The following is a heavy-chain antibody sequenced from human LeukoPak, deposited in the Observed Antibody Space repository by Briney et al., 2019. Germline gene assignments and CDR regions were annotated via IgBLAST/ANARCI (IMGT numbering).Heavy chain of an antibody. Sequence: PSETLSLTCIVSGGSISSSSYYWGWIRQPPGKGLEWIGTIYYGGSTYYNPSLKSRVTISVDTSKNQFSLKLRSVTAADTAVYYCARGRQDVNMILVVMAGVSYYLDVWSKGTTVTVS. CDR1: GGSISSSSYY. CDR2: IYYGGST. CDR3: ARGRQDVNMILVVMAGVSYYLDV. V-gene: IGHV4-39*07. J-gene: IGHJ6*03. D-gene: IGHD3-22*01.